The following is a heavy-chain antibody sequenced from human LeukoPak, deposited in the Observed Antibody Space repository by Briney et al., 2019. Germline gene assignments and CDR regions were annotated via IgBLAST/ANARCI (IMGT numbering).Heavy chain of an antibody. CDR1: GYSIRSGYS. Sequence: SETLSLTCSVSGYSIRSGYSWGWIRQPPGKGLEWVGTMFLNGTAYYNPSLKSRVTISVDTSKNQFSLDLGSVSATDTAVYYCARARNGLVVVIPAGVFDYWGQGTLVTVSS. V-gene: IGHV4-38-2*02. CDR2: MFLNGTA. D-gene: IGHD2-2*01. J-gene: IGHJ4*02. CDR3: ARARNGLVVVIPAGVFDY.